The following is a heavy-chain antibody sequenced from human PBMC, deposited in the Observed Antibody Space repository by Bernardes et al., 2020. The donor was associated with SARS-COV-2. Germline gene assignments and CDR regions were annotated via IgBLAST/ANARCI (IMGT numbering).Heavy chain of an antibody. V-gene: IGHV3-9*01. CDR2: ISWNSGSI. CDR3: AKAAEDGYFHQAGDGYYFDY. Sequence: GGSLRLSCAASGFTFDDYAMHWVRQAPGKGLEWVSGISWNSGSIGYADSVKGRFTISRDNAKNSLYLQMNSLRAEDTALYYCAKAAEDGYFHQAGDGYYFDYWGQGTLVTVSS. CDR1: GFTFDDYA. J-gene: IGHJ4*02. D-gene: IGHD2-21*02.